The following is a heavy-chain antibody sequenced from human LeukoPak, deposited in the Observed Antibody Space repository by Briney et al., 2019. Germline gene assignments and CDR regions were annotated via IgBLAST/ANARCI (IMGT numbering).Heavy chain of an antibody. CDR3: ARARTQHYYDSSGSEDSDY. Sequence: VASVKVSCKASGYTFTSYYMHWVRQAPGQGLEWMGIINPSGGSTSCAQKFQGRVTMTRDTSTSTVYMELSSLRSEDTAVYYCARARTQHYYDSSGSEDSDYWGQGTLVTVSS. CDR1: GYTFTSYY. J-gene: IGHJ4*02. CDR2: INPSGGST. V-gene: IGHV1-46*01. D-gene: IGHD3-22*01.